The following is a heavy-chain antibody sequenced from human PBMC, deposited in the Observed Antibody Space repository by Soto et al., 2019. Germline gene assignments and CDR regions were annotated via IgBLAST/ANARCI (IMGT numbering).Heavy chain of an antibody. CDR1: GGSFSGYY. D-gene: IGHD2-8*02. Sequence: QVQLQQWGAGLLKPSETLSLTCAVYGGSFSGYYWTWIRQPPGTGLEWIGEINHSGTTNHNPSLKSRVTMSVDTSKNQFSLKLTSVTAADTAVYYCARDKITGLFDYWGQGTLVTVSS. CDR2: INHSGTT. J-gene: IGHJ4*02. V-gene: IGHV4-34*01. CDR3: ARDKITGLFDY.